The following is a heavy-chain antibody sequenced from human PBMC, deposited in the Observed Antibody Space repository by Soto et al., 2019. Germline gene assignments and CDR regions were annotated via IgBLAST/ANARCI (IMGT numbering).Heavy chain of an antibody. CDR1: GFTFSNYS. CDR2: ISSSSSYI. CDR3: ARDSIAARQLNWFDP. Sequence: GGSLRLSCAASGFTFSNYSMNLVRQAPGKGLEWVSSISSSSSYIYYADSVKGRFTISRDNAKNSLYLQMNSLRAEDTAVYYCARDSIAARQLNWFDPWGQGTLVTVSS. V-gene: IGHV3-21*01. D-gene: IGHD6-6*01. J-gene: IGHJ5*02.